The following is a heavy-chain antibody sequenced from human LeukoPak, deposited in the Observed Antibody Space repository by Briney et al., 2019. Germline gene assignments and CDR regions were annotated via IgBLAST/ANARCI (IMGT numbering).Heavy chain of an antibody. CDR1: GYSFTSYS. V-gene: IGHV5-51*01. D-gene: IGHD3-22*01. Sequence: GEALKIAFKGSGYSFTSYSIGWVRQMPGKGLEWRGIIYPGDSDIRYSPSFQGQVTISADKSISTAYLQWSSLKASDTAMYYCARVKFYDSSGYYDYWGQGTLVTVSS. CDR2: IYPGDSDI. J-gene: IGHJ4*02. CDR3: ARVKFYDSSGYYDY.